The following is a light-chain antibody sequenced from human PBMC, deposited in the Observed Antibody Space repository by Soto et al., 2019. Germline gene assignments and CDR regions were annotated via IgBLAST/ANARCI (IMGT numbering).Light chain of an antibody. V-gene: IGLV2-14*01. J-gene: IGLJ2*01. CDR1: SSDVGGYNY. CDR2: EVC. CDR3: SSYTSSSTVV. Sequence: QSVLTQPASVSGSPGQSITISCTGTSSDVGGYNYVSWYQQHPGKAPKLMIYEVCNRPSGVSNRFSGSKSGNTASLTISGLQAEDEADYYCSSYTSSSTVVFAGGTKLTVL.